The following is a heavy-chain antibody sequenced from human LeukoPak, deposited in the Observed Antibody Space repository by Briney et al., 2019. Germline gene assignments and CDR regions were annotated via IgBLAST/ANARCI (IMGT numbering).Heavy chain of an antibody. CDR3: ARVPQWSPLRGHFDY. D-gene: IGHD4-17*01. Sequence: GASVKVSCKASGGTFSSYAISWVRQAPGQGLEWMGGIIPIFGTANYAQKFQGRVTITADESTSTAYMELSSLRSEDTAVYYCARVPQWSPLRGHFDYWGQGTLVTVSS. J-gene: IGHJ4*02. CDR2: IIPIFGTA. V-gene: IGHV1-69*13. CDR1: GGTFSSYA.